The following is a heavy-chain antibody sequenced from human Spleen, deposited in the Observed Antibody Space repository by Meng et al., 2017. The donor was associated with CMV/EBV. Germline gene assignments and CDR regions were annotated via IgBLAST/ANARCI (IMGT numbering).Heavy chain of an antibody. V-gene: IGHV1-8*03. J-gene: IGHJ6*02. D-gene: IGHD4-23*01. CDR2: MNPNSGNT. CDR3: ARDLRHDYGGNPSLYYYYGMDV. CDR1: GYTFTSYD. Sequence: ASVKVSCKASGYTFTSYDINWVRQATGQGLEWMGWMNPNSGNTGYAQKFQGTVTITRNTSISTAYMELSSLRSEDTAVYYCARDLRHDYGGNPSLYYYYGMDVWGQGTTVTVSS.